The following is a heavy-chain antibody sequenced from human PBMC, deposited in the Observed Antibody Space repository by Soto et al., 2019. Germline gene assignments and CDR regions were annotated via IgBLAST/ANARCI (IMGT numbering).Heavy chain of an antibody. J-gene: IGHJ6*02. CDR1: GFTFNHYA. Sequence: GESLKISCTASGFTFNHYAMSWVRQAPGKGLEWVSSVSGRGGSTKYADSVKGRFIISRDNSNSTLYLQMDSLRGEDTAVYYCAKDSTVTTSLYFYYYGFDVWGQGTTVTVS. CDR3: AKDSTVTTSLYFYYYGFDV. CDR2: VSGRGGST. D-gene: IGHD4-17*01. V-gene: IGHV3-23*01.